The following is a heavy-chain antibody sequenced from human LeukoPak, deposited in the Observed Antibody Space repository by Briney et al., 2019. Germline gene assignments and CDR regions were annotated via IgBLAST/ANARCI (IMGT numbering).Heavy chain of an antibody. D-gene: IGHD5-24*01. Sequence: PSETLSLTCTVSGGSISGYYWIWIRQPQGKGLECVGHVYYTESTSYNPSLESRVTISVDTSKNQFSLRLSSVTAADTAVYYCARRGYIGGAYAMDVWGQGTTVTVSS. V-gene: IGHV4-59*08. J-gene: IGHJ6*02. CDR3: ARRGYIGGAYAMDV. CDR1: GGSISGYY. CDR2: VYYTEST.